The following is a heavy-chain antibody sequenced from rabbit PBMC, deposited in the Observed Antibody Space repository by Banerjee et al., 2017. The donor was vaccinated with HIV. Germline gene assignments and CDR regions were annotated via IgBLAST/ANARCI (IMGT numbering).Heavy chain of an antibody. CDR1: GIDFSSYYD. D-gene: IGHD4-2*01. CDR2: IYSGDGRT. Sequence: QSLEESGGDLVKPGASLTLTCKASGIDFSSYYDMCWVRQAPGKGLEWIGTIYSGDGRTYYASWAKGRFTISKTSTTVTLQMTSLTAADTATYFCARVGYAGVIGWNFNLWGPGTLVTVS. CDR3: ARVGYAGVIGWNFNL. J-gene: IGHJ4*01. V-gene: IGHV1S40*01.